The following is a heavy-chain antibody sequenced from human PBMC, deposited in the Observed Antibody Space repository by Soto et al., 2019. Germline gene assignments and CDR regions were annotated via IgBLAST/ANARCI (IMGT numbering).Heavy chain of an antibody. CDR2: FIPLLDAS. CDR1: GATFNDYT. Sequence: QVQLVQSGAEVKKPGSSVRISCAASGATFNDYTFTWVRRAPGQGLEWMGRFIPLLDASNYAENFQDRVPITADRSTSTVYMELSGLTSEDSAIYYCASGKSQMTQDRMGFYYSMDVWGKGTTVTVSS. D-gene: IGHD2-15*01. V-gene: IGHV1-69*08. CDR3: ASGKSQMTQDRMGFYYSMDV. J-gene: IGHJ6*03.